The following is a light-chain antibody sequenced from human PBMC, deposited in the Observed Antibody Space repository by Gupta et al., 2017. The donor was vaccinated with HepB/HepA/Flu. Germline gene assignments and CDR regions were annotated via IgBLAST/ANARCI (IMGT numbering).Light chain of an antibody. CDR1: QTLLHSSYKKNY. J-gene: IGKJ1*01. CDR3: HQYYCNPET. CDR2: WAT. Sequence: IVMTQSPDPLTVSLGERATINCKSSQTLLHSSYKKNYLTWYQRKPGEPTKLLICWATARASGVPDRFSSSGSGTDFTLTINRLQAEDVAVYYCHQYYCNPETFGQGTKVEIK. V-gene: IGKV4-1*01.